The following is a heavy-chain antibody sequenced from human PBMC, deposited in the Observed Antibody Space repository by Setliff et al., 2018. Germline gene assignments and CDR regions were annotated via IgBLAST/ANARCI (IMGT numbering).Heavy chain of an antibody. CDR1: GYSISSGYY. J-gene: IGHJ5*02. V-gene: IGHV4-38-2*01. CDR2: IDHSGST. CDR3: ARAGPTVTFFRVLVISWWDP. D-gene: IGHD3-3*01. Sequence: SETLSLTCAVSGYSISSGYYWGWIRQPPGKGLEWIGSIDHSGSTHYNPSLRSRVSISVDTSKNQFSLKLSSVTAADTATYYCARAGPTVTFFRVLVISWWDPWGQGTLGTVSS.